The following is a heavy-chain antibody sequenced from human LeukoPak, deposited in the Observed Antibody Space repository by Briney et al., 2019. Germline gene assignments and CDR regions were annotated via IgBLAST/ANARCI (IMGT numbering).Heavy chain of an antibody. V-gene: IGHV5-51*01. J-gene: IGHJ4*02. CDR3: ARHKAAGTLRSPVDY. Sequence: GEPLKISCKTSGYSFATYWIGWVRQMPGKGLEWMGIIYPGDSDTRYSPSFQGQVTISADKSISTAYLQWSSLKASDTAMYYCARHKAAGTLRSPVDYWGQGTLVTVSS. CDR1: GYSFATYW. D-gene: IGHD3-10*01. CDR2: IYPGDSDT.